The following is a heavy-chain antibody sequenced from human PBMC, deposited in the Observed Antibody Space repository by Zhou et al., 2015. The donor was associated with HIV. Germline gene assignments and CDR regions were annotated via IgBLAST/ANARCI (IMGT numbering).Heavy chain of an antibody. Sequence: QVQLVQSGAEVKKPGSSVKVSCKASGGTFSSYAISWVRQAPGQGLEWMGGIIPIFGTANYAQKFQGRVTITADESTSTAYMELSSLRSEDTAVYYCARVTAGYCSSTSCYENPDYYYYYYMDVWGKGTTVTVSS. J-gene: IGHJ6*03. CDR3: ARVTAGYCSSTSCYENPDYYYYYYMDV. CDR1: GGTFSSYA. D-gene: IGHD2-2*01. CDR2: IIPIFGTA. V-gene: IGHV1-69*01.